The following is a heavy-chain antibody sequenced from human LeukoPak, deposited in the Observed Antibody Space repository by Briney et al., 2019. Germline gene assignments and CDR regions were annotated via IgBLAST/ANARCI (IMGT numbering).Heavy chain of an antibody. CDR3: ARKAATIQNPYYFDY. Sequence: GGSLRLSCAASGFTVSSNYMSWFGQAPGKGLEWVSVIYGGGSTYYTDSVKRLFTISRENSKNTLYLQMNSLRAEDTALYYCARKAATIQNPYYFDYWGQGTLVTVPS. V-gene: IGHV3-53*01. J-gene: IGHJ4*02. CDR2: IYGGGST. CDR1: GFTVSSNY. D-gene: IGHD5-12*01.